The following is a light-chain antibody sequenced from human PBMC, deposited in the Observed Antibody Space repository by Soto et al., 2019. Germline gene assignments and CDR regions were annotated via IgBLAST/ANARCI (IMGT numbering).Light chain of an antibody. CDR3: QQYNHWPYT. CDR2: GAS. J-gene: IGKJ3*01. V-gene: IGKV3-15*01. Sequence: EIVMTQSPATLSVSPGERATLSCRASQSVYSNLAWYQQKPGQPPRLLIYGASTRATGIPARFSGSGSGTEFTFTISSLQTEDFAAYYCQQYNHWPYTFGPGTKVDIK. CDR1: QSVYSN.